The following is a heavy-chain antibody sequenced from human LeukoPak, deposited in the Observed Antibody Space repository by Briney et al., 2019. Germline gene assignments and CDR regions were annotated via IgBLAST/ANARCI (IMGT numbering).Heavy chain of an antibody. CDR3: ASRPRDSSGYLHSYYFDY. CDR2: INHGGST. D-gene: IGHD3-22*01. V-gene: IGHV4-34*01. CDR1: GGSFSDYY. Sequence: SETLSLTCAVYGGSFSDYYWSWIRQPPGKGLEWIGEINHGGSTIYNPSLKNRFTISVDTSKSQFSLKLSPETAADTAVYYCASRPRDSSGYLHSYYFDYWGQGTLVTVSS. J-gene: IGHJ4*02.